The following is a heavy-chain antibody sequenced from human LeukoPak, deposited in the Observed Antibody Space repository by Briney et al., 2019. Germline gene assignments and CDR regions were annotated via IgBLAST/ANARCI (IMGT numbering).Heavy chain of an antibody. J-gene: IGHJ3*02. CDR3: ARYIVSYPHDAFDI. V-gene: IGHV4-4*07. Sequence: SETLSLTCTVSGGSISSYYWSWIRQHAGKGLEWIGRIYTSGSTNYNPSLKSRVTMSVDTSKNQFSLKLSSVTAADTAVYYCARYIVSYPHDAFDIWGQGTMVTVSS. CDR2: IYTSGST. D-gene: IGHD1-26*01. CDR1: GGSISSYY.